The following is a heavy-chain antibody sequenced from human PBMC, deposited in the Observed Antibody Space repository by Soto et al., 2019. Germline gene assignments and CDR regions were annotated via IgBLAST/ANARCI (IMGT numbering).Heavy chain of an antibody. CDR3: ARVDSSGWQWDY. D-gene: IGHD6-19*01. CDR2: ISVYNGNT. CDR1: GYTFTSYG. V-gene: IGHV1-18*01. J-gene: IGHJ4*02. Sequence: QVQLVQSGAEVKKPGASVKVSCKASGYTFTSYGISWVRQAPGQGLEWMGWISVYNGNTNYAQNLQGRVTLTTDKSTSTAYMELRSLRSDDTAVYYCARVDSSGWQWDYWGQGTLVTVSS.